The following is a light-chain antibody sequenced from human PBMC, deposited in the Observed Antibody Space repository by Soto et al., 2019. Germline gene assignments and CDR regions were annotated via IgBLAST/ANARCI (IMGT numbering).Light chain of an antibody. Sequence: EIVLTQSPGTLSLSPGERASLSCRASQSVSSSYLAWYQQKPGQAPRLLIYDASNRATGIPARFSGSGSGTDFTLTISSLQPDDFATYYCQQYNSYSWTFGQGTKVDI. V-gene: IGKV3-20*01. CDR1: QSVSSSY. CDR2: DAS. CDR3: QQYNSYSWT. J-gene: IGKJ1*01.